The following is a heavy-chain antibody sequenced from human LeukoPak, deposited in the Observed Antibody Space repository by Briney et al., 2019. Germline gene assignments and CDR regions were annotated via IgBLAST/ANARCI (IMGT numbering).Heavy chain of an antibody. Sequence: GASVKVSCKASGYTFTGYYMHWVRQAPGQGLEWMGWINPNSGGTNYAQKFQGWVTMTRDTSISTAYMELSRLRSDDTAVYYCARDRYYDSSGYSSAGFAFDIWGQGTMVTVSS. D-gene: IGHD3-22*01. CDR3: ARDRYYDSSGYSSAGFAFDI. J-gene: IGHJ3*02. CDR2: INPNSGGT. CDR1: GYTFTGYY. V-gene: IGHV1-2*04.